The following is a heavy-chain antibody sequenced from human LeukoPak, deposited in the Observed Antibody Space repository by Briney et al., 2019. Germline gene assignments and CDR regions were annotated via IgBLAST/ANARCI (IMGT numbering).Heavy chain of an antibody. V-gene: IGHV1-8*01. CDR2: MNPNSGNT. Sequence: ASVKVSCKASGYTFTSYDIHWVRQATGQGLEWMGWMNPNSGNTGYAQKFQGRVTMTRNTSISTAYMELSSLRSEDTAVYYCARGRPLYEWFGEGDFDYWGQGTLVTVSS. D-gene: IGHD3-10*01. CDR1: GYTFTSYD. J-gene: IGHJ4*02. CDR3: ARGRPLYEWFGEGDFDY.